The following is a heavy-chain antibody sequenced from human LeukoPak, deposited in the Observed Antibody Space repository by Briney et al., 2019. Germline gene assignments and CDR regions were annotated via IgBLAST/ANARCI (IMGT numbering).Heavy chain of an antibody. Sequence: GGSLGLSCAASGFTFSTYGMHWVRQAPGKGLEWVAFIRYDGSMKYHADSVKDRLTISRDNSKNTLYLQMNSLRTSDSDLYYCAKVRDCGDYRSFDFWGQATLVTVSS. V-gene: IGHV3-30*02. D-gene: IGHD4-17*01. CDR1: GFTFSTYG. J-gene: IGHJ4*02. CDR3: AKVRDCGDYRSFDF. CDR2: IRYDGSMK.